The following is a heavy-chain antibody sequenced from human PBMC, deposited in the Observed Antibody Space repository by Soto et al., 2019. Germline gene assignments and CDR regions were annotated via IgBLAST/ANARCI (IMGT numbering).Heavy chain of an antibody. Sequence: QVQLQQWGGGLLKPSETLSLTCTVNGGSLTGYDWSWIRQPPGKGLEWIGEVKDGGSTNYSPSLRGRVSISADPSKNHFSRRLNSVTAADTAAYFCARGQEGIVATHWDQGALVTVSS. J-gene: IGHJ4*02. CDR2: VKDGGST. CDR1: GGSLTGYD. D-gene: IGHD5-12*01. CDR3: ARGQEGIVATH. V-gene: IGHV4-34*01.